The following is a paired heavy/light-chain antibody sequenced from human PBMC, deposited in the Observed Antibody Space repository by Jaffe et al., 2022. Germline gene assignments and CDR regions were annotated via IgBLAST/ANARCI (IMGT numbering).Light chain of an antibody. CDR1: ALPKKY. Sequence: SYELTQPPSVSVSPGQTAIITCSGDALPKKYAHWYQQKSGQAPVLVIYEDSKRPSGISERFSGSSSGTTATLTISGAQVEDEADYSCYSTDDSGNYWVFGGGTKLTVL. CDR3: YSTDDSGNYWV. CDR2: EDS. V-gene: IGLV3-10*01. J-gene: IGLJ3*02.
Heavy chain of an antibody. J-gene: IGHJ6*04. CDR2: VSHVGDT. Sequence: QVQLQESGPELLRPSETLSLTCAVSGYSIISDNFWGWIRQPPGRGLEWIGSVSHVGDTHYNPALKRRLTISVDTSKNQFSLKMRSVTAADTAMYYCATLNSWVARSYSDSAFMDVWGKGTTVTVSS. CDR1: GYSIISDNF. D-gene: IGHD2-15*01. V-gene: IGHV4-38-2*01. CDR3: ATLNSWVARSYSDSAFMDV.